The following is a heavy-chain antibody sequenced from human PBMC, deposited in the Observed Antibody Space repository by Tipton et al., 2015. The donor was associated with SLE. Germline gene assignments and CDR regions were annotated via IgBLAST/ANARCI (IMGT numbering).Heavy chain of an antibody. V-gene: IGHV4-59*11. Sequence: TLSLTCTVSGGSISSHYWSWIRRPPGKGLEWIGYIYYSGSTNYNPSLKSRVTISVDTSKNQFSLKLSSVTAADTAVYYCARDQAVAGSYYFDYWGQGTLVTVSS. CDR2: IYYSGST. J-gene: IGHJ4*02. CDR1: GGSISSHY. CDR3: ARDQAVAGSYYFDY. D-gene: IGHD6-19*01.